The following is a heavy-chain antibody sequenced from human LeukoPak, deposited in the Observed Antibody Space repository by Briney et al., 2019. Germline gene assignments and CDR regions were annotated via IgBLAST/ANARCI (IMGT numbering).Heavy chain of an antibody. CDR2: VYYRGNT. D-gene: IGHD2-2*01. Sequence: SSETLSLTCAVYGGSFSGYYWGWIRQPPGKGFEWIGTVYYRGNTYYNPTLRSRVTISLDTSKSQFSLKVTSVTAADTAVYYCVRRRDCTSSSCYSGYFDPWGQGTLVTVSS. J-gene: IGHJ5*02. CDR1: GGSFSGYY. CDR3: VRRRDCTSSSCYSGYFDP. V-gene: IGHV4-34*01.